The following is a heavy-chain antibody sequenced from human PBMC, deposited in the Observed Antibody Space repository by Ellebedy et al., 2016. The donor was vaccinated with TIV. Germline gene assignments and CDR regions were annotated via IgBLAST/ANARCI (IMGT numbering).Heavy chain of an antibody. D-gene: IGHD3-16*01. J-gene: IGHJ3*01. CDR2: IYFTGST. CDR1: GDSLSGYY. Sequence: MPSETLSLTCSVSGDSLSGYYWSRFRQSPGKGLEWIGSIYFTGSTTYSPSLESRVAISADTSRNQFSLILTSVTFADTAVYYCAKGLTSTCYASGCDAFDVWGQGTMVTVSS. CDR3: AKGLTSTCYASGCDAFDV. V-gene: IGHV4-59*01.